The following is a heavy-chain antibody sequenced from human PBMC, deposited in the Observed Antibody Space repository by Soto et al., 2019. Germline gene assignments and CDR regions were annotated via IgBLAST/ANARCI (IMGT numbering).Heavy chain of an antibody. Sequence: GGSLRLSCAASGFTFSSYSMNWVRQAPGKGLEWVSYISSSSSTIYYADSVKGRFTISRDNAKNSLYLQMNSLRDEDTAVYYCARERKYCSGGSCYPNWFDPWGQGTLVTVSS. V-gene: IGHV3-48*02. J-gene: IGHJ5*02. CDR1: GFTFSSYS. CDR3: ARERKYCSGGSCYPNWFDP. CDR2: ISSSSSTI. D-gene: IGHD2-15*01.